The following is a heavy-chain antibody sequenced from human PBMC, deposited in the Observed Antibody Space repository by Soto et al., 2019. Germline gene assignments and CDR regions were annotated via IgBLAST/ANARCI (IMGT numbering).Heavy chain of an antibody. CDR1: AETSRKAG. CDR3: ARDPDEVVGPDYHYYGMDV. V-gene: IGHV1-69*06. Sequence: SFKASAETSRKAGVRWVRHPTGQGLEWMGGIVPVFGTTTYARNFQARITITAEKYTSTVYMELTSLRSDDTATYYCARDPDEVVGPDYHYYGMDVWDHGATVTVSS. D-gene: IGHD2-15*01. CDR2: IVPVFGTT. J-gene: IGHJ6*02.